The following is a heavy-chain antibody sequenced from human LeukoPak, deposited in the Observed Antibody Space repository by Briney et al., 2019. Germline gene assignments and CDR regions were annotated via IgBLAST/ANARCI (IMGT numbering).Heavy chain of an antibody. V-gene: IGHV1-2*02. CDR2: INPNGGGT. Sequence: ASVKVSCQASGYTFTGYYIHWVRQAPGHGLEWMAWINPNGGGTNYAQKFQGGVAVTRDSSISTAYMELSGLTSDDTAVFYCARGTGAPNYFDYWGQGTLVTVSS. CDR1: GYTFTGYY. D-gene: IGHD7-27*01. CDR3: ARGTGAPNYFDY. J-gene: IGHJ4*02.